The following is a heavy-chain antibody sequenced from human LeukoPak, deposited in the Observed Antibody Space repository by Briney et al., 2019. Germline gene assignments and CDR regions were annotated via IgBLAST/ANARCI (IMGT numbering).Heavy chain of an antibody. J-gene: IGHJ4*02. CDR3: ARDACSSTSCFRDY. CDR2: ISSGGSYI. V-gene: IGHV3-21*01. Sequence: PGGSLRLSCAASGFTFSTYTMNWVRKAPGKGLEWVSSISSGGSYISYADSLKGRFNISRDNPKNSLYLQINSLRAEDTAVYYCARDACSSTSCFRDYWGQGTRVTVSS. D-gene: IGHD2-2*01. CDR1: GFTFSTYT.